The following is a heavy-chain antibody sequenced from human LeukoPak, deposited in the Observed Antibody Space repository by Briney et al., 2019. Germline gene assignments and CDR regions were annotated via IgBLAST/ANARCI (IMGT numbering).Heavy chain of an antibody. Sequence: GESLKISCKGSGYIFTNYWIGWVRQMPGKGLEWMGIIYTDDSDTRYSTSFQGQVTMSVDKSISTAYLQWNSLKASDSAMYYCVRTDYNFWFDPWGQGTLVTVSA. J-gene: IGHJ5*02. CDR1: GYIFTNYW. D-gene: IGHD4/OR15-4a*01. CDR3: VRTDYNFWFDP. V-gene: IGHV5-51*01. CDR2: IYTDDSDT.